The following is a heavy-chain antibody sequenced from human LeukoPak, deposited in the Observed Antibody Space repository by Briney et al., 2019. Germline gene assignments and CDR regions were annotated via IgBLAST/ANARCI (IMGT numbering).Heavy chain of an antibody. Sequence: ASVKVSCKASGYTFTGYYMHWVRQAPGQGLEWMGWINPNSGGTNYAQKFQGRVTMTRDTSISTAYMELSRLRSDDTAVYYCARVYYYDSRSHFGYWGQGTLVTVSS. CDR2: INPNSGGT. CDR1: GYTFTGYY. D-gene: IGHD3-22*01. V-gene: IGHV1-2*02. J-gene: IGHJ4*02. CDR3: ARVYYYDSRSHFGY.